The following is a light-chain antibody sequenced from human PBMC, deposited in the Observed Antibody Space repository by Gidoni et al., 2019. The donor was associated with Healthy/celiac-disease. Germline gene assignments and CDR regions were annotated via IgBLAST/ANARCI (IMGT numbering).Light chain of an antibody. Sequence: QLVLTQSPSASASLGASVKLTCTLSSGHSSYAIAWHQQQPEKGPRYLMKLNSDGSHSKEDGIPDRFSGSSSGAERYLTISSLQSEDEADYYCQTWGTGKGVFGGGTKLTVL. CDR3: QTWGTGKGV. CDR2: LNSDGSH. CDR1: SGHSSYA. V-gene: IGLV4-69*01. J-gene: IGLJ2*01.